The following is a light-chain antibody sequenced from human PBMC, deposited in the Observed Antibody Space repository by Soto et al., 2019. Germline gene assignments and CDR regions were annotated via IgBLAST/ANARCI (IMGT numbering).Light chain of an antibody. Sequence: DIQMTQSPSSVSASVGDRVTITCRASQDINNWLAWYQQKPGKAPKLLIYTTSNLHSGVPSRFSGSGSGTYYTLTISSLQPEDFATYYCHQANSFPLTFGGGTKVEIK. CDR3: HQANSFPLT. CDR1: QDINNW. V-gene: IGKV1D-12*01. J-gene: IGKJ4*01. CDR2: TTS.